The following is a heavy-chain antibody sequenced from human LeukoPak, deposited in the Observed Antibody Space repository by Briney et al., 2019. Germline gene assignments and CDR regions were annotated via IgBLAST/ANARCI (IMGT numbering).Heavy chain of an antibody. J-gene: IGHJ5*02. CDR3: ARDGSYYDFWSGSITRNWFDP. CDR1: GGSISSGGYY. D-gene: IGHD3-3*01. V-gene: IGHV4-30-2*01. CDR2: IYHSGST. Sequence: SETLSLTCTVSGGSISSGGYYWSWIRQPPGKGLEWIGYIYHSGSTYYNPSLKSRVTISVDRSKNQFSLKLSSVTAADTAVYYCARDGSYYDFWSGSITRNWFDPWGQGTLVTVSS.